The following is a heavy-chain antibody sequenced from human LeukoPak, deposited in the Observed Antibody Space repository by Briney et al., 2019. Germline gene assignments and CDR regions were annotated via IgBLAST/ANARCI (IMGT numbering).Heavy chain of an antibody. J-gene: IGHJ3*02. Sequence: GGPLRLSCAASGITLSTYWMSWVRQAPGKGLEWVANIKQDGSEKNYVDSVKGRFTISRDNARNSLYLQMDSLRAEGTALYYCARGGLYWHIWGQGTMVTVSS. CDR3: ARGGLYWHI. CDR1: GITLSTYW. D-gene: IGHD2-15*01. V-gene: IGHV3-7*04. CDR2: IKQDGSEK.